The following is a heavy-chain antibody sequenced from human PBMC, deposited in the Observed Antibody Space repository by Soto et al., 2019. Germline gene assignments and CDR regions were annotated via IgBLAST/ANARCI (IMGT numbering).Heavy chain of an antibody. V-gene: IGHV4-39*01. Sequence: PSETLSLTCTVSGDSISSSSYYWDWIRQPPGKGLEWIGSIYYSGSTYYNPSLKSRVTISVDTSKNQFSLKLSSVTAADTAVYYCARARSGDRRFDSWGQGALVTVYS. J-gene: IGHJ4*02. CDR2: IYYSGST. D-gene: IGHD2-21*02. CDR3: ARARSGDRRFDS. CDR1: GDSISSSSYY.